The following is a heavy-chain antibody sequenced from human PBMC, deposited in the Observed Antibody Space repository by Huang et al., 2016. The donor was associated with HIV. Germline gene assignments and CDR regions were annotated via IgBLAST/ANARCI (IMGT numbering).Heavy chain of an antibody. D-gene: IGHD3-22*01. CDR1: GYDVGSYG. CDR2: IGSDSRDT. J-gene: IGHJ3*01. Sequence: QVQLVQSGGEVKQPGASVRVSCKASGYDVGSYGMSWVRQAPGQGLGGLGWIGSDSRDTRTAQKFQGRVTMTTERSATTTYMELRSLRYDDTAVYYCARDTYYTDIWKRNDASFLWGQGTMITVYS. V-gene: IGHV1-18*01. CDR3: ARDTYYTDIWKRNDASFL.